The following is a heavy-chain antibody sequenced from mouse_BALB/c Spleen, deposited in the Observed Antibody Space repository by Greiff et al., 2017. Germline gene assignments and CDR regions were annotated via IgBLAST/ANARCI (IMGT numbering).Heavy chain of an antibody. CDR2: INPYNDGT. CDR1: GYTFTSYV. D-gene: IGHD1-1*01. V-gene: IGHV1-14*01. Sequence: EVQLQQSGPELVNPGASVKMSCKASGYTFTSYVMHWVKQKPGQGLEWIGYINPYNDGTKYNEKFKGKATLTSDKSSSTAYMELSSLTSEDSAVYYCARGVLRSYYAMDYWGQGTSVTVSS. J-gene: IGHJ4*01. CDR3: ARGVLRSYYAMDY.